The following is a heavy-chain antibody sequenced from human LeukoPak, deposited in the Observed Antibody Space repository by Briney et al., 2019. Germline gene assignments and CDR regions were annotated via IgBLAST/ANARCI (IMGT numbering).Heavy chain of an antibody. Sequence: LSGGSLRLSCAASGFTFSSYGMHWVRQAPGKGLEWVAVIWYDGSNKYYADSVKGRFTISRDNSKNTLYLQMNSLRAEDTAVYYCARAGLPPHYSNYFDYWGQGTLVTVSS. D-gene: IGHD4-11*01. CDR2: IWYDGSNK. CDR1: GFTFSSYG. J-gene: IGHJ4*02. V-gene: IGHV3-33*08. CDR3: ARAGLPPHYSNYFDY.